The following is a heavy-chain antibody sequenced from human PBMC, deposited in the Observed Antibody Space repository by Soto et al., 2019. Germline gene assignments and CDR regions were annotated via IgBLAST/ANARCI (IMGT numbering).Heavy chain of an antibody. V-gene: IGHV3-23*01. CDR2: ISGSGGST. J-gene: IGHJ5*02. Sequence: GGSLRLSCAASGFTFADYAMTWVRQAPGKGLEWVSAISGSGGSTYYADSVKGRFTISRDNSMNTLYLQMNSLRAEDTAVYYCAKGSPVVAAVDWFDPWGQGTLVTVSS. CDR1: GFTFADYA. D-gene: IGHD2-15*01. CDR3: AKGSPVVAAVDWFDP.